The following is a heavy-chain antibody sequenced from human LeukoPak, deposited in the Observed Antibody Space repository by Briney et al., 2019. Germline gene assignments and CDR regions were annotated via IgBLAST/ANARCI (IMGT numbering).Heavy chain of an antibody. D-gene: IGHD3-3*01. CDR3: ARTITIFGVVTPYYMDV. CDR2: IIPIFGTA. J-gene: IGHJ6*03. Sequence: SVKVSCKASGGTFSSYAISWVRQAPGQGLEWMGGIIPIFGTANYAQKFQGRVTITADESTSTAYMELSSLRSEDTAVYYCARTITIFGVVTPYYMDVGGKGTTVTVSS. CDR1: GGTFSSYA. V-gene: IGHV1-69*13.